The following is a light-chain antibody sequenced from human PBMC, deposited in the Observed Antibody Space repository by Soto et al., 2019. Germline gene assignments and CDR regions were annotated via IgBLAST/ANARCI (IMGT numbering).Light chain of an antibody. Sequence: DIHMTQSPATLSASVGDRVTITCRASQTVSPWLAWYQQKPGADPHLLIYKVSNLESGVPSRFSGSGSGADFTLTINGLQPYDFATYYCQPYNRGVTVGPGTKVEIK. CDR1: QTVSPW. CDR3: QPYNRGVT. J-gene: IGKJ1*01. V-gene: IGKV1-5*03. CDR2: KVS.